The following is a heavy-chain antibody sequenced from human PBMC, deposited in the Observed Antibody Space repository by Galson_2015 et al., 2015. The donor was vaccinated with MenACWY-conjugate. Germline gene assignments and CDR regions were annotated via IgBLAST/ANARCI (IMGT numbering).Heavy chain of an antibody. V-gene: IGHV3-53*01. CDR1: GFSVSNHY. CDR2: IWNGGDT. J-gene: IGHJ6*02. D-gene: IGHD6-13*01. Sequence: SLRLSCAASGFSVSNHYMNWVRQAPGKGLEWVSIIWNGGDTFYSDSVKGRFTISRDNSKNTVYLQMNSLRAEDTAIYYCARDLSSMGYYYYGLDVWGQGTTVTVSS. CDR3: ARDLSSMGYYYYGLDV.